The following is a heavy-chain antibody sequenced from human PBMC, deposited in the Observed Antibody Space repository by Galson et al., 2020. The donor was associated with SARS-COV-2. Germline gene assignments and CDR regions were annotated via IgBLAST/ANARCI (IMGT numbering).Heavy chain of an antibody. CDR1: GFGFSYYW. CDR2: IKHDGSEK. Sequence: GESLKISCEASGFGFSYYWMSWVRQAPGRGLEWVANIKHDGSEKYYVDSVKGRFTISRDNPKNSLYLQMNNLRVEDTAVYHCARVDCSGGGCYPGNHWGRGTLVTGSS. D-gene: IGHD2-15*01. CDR3: ARVDCSGGGCYPGNH. J-gene: IGHJ5*02. V-gene: IGHV3-7*03.